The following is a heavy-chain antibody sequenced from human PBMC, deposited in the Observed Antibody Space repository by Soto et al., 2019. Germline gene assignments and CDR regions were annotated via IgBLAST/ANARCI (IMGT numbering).Heavy chain of an antibody. CDR3: ARGYCISTSCYGAYYYYGMDV. J-gene: IGHJ6*02. V-gene: IGHV1-69*12. CDR1: GGTFSSYA. Sequence: QVQLVQSGAEVKKPGSSVKVSCKASGGTFSSYAISWVRQAPGQGLEWMGGIIPIFGTANYAQKFQGRVTITADQSTSTAYMELSSLRSEDTAVYYCARGYCISTSCYGAYYYYGMDVWGQGTTVTVSS. CDR2: IIPIFGTA. D-gene: IGHD2-2*01.